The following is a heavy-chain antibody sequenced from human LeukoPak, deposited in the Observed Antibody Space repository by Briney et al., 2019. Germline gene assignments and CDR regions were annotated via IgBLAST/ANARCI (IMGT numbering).Heavy chain of an antibody. CDR2: ISYDGSNK. Sequence: PGGSLRLSCAASGFTFSSYAMHWVRQALGEGLERVAVISYDGSNKYYADSVKGRFTISRDNSKNTLYLQMNGLRAEDTAVYYCASAGGGYYDYYFDYWGQGTLVTVSS. D-gene: IGHD3-22*01. V-gene: IGHV3-30-3*01. CDR1: GFTFSSYA. CDR3: ASAGGGYYDYYFDY. J-gene: IGHJ4*02.